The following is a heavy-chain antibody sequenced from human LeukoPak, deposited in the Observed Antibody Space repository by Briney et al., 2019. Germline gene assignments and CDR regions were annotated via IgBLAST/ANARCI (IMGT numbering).Heavy chain of an antibody. J-gene: IGHJ4*02. CDR2: CGTDGDT. V-gene: IGHV3-23*01. CDR3: AKKTPGTYPFDS. Sequence: GGSLRLSCAASGFTFSTSVLNWVRQAPGKGLEWVSACGTDGDTYYADPVKGRFTISIDNSIHTLYLQMTGLRAEDTAVYYCAKKTPGTYPFDSWGQGTLVSVSP. D-gene: IGHD6-13*01. CDR1: GFTFSTSV.